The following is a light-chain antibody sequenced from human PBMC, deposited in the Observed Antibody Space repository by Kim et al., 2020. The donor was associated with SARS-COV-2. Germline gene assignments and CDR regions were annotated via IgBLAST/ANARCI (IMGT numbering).Light chain of an antibody. V-gene: IGLV1-47*01. CDR2: WNN. J-gene: IGLJ3*02. CDR1: NPTIGTNY. CDR3: STWDEVLGGPV. Sequence: GQMCIISLSGSNPTIGTNYVYCDQHFPGMAPKLLIYWNNKRPSGVPARFSGSKSGTSASLAISGLQPEDEADYFCSTWDEVLGGPVFGGGTTLTVL.